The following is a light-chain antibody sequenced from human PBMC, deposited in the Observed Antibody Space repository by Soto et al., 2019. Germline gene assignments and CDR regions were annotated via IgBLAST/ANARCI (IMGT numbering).Light chain of an antibody. CDR3: QQYNNLPH. J-gene: IGKJ3*01. V-gene: IGKV1-33*01. CDR1: QDISNF. CDR2: DAS. Sequence: DIQLTQSPSSLSASVGDRVTITCQASQDISNFLNWYQQKPGKAPKLLIYDASNLETGVTSRFSGSGSGTDFTFTINSLQPEDIATYYCQQYNNLPHFGPGTKVEIK.